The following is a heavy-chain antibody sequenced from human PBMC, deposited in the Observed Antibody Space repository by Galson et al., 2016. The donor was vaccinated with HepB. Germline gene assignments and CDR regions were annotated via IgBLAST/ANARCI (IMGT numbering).Heavy chain of an antibody. J-gene: IGHJ4*02. D-gene: IGHD3-10*01. CDR1: GLSFSNYW. V-gene: IGHV3-7*01. Sequence: SLRLSCAASGLSFSNYWMTWVRQAPGKGLEWVANIKEDGSVEYYVDSVKGRFIISRDNAKNALYLQLNSLRAEDTAVYYCARDVNYGIFDRWGQGTLVTVSS. CDR3: ARDVNYGIFDR. CDR2: IKEDGSVE.